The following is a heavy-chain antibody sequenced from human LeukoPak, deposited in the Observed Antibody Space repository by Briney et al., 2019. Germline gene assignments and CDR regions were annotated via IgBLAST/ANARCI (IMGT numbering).Heavy chain of an antibody. J-gene: IGHJ4*02. V-gene: IGHV5-51*01. CDR2: IYPGDSDT. D-gene: IGHD1-1*01. Sequence: GASLKISCNASGYSFSIYWIGWVRQMPGKGLEWMGIIYPGDSDTRYRPSFQGQVTMSADKSNSTAYLQWGSLKASDTAIYYCVRRTTITTRGATDYWGQGTLVTVSS. CDR3: VRRTTITTRGATDY. CDR1: GYSFSIYW.